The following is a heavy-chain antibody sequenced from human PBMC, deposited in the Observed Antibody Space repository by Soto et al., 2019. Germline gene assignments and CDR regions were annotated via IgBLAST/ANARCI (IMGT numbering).Heavy chain of an antibody. Sequence: DVNLLQSGGGSAQPGGSLRLSGATSGFTFSTYAMTWVRQVPGRGLQWVSTILPDETGFYTVSVKGRFTISRDNYRGIVYLQMNDLWVEVAAIYYCAKDRLPTSGQRFYFDSWGQGSLVTVSS. V-gene: IGHV3-23*01. J-gene: IGHJ4*02. CDR2: ILPDETG. CDR1: GFTFSTYA. CDR3: AKDRLPTSGQRFYFDS. D-gene: IGHD2-15*01.